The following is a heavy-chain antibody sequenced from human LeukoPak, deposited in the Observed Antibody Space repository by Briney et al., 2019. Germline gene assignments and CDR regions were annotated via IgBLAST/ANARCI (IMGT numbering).Heavy chain of an antibody. Sequence: ASVKVSCKASGYTFTSYGISWVRQAPGQRLEWMGWISAYNGNTNYAQKLQGRVTMTTDTSTSTAYMELRSLRSDDTAVYYCAMYYYGSGPYWFDPWGQGTLVTVSS. D-gene: IGHD3-10*01. V-gene: IGHV1-18*01. J-gene: IGHJ5*02. CDR1: GYTFTSYG. CDR2: ISAYNGNT. CDR3: AMYYYGSGPYWFDP.